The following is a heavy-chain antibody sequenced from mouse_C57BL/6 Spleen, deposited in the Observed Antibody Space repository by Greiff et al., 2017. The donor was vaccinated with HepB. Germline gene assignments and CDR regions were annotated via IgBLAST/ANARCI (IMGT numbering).Heavy chain of an antibody. CDR2: IDPETGGT. D-gene: IGHD2-1*01. CDR3: TRSVYYGNYPPFAY. Sequence: VQLQQSGAELVRPGASVTLSCKASGYTFTDYEMHWVKQTPVHGLEWIGAIDPETGGTAYNQKFKGKAILTADKSSSTSNLELRSLTSEDSAVYYCTRSVYYGNYPPFAYWGQGTLVTVSA. V-gene: IGHV1-15*01. CDR1: GYTFTDYE. J-gene: IGHJ3*01.